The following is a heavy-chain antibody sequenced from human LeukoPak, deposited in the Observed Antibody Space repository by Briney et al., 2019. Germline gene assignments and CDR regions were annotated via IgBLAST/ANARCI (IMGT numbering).Heavy chain of an antibody. Sequence: GGSLRLSCGASGFTVSSNYMTWVRQAPGKGLECVSVMYRGGSAYYADSVKGRFTLSRDNSKNTLYLQMDNLRVEDTAVYYCAKDSAKKYDDYWGQGTLATVSS. CDR2: MYRGGSA. CDR3: AKDSAKKYDDY. J-gene: IGHJ4*02. V-gene: IGHV3-66*01. D-gene: IGHD2/OR15-2a*01. CDR1: GFTVSSNY.